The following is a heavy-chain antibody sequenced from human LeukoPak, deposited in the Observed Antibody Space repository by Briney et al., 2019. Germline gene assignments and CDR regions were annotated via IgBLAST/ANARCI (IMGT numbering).Heavy chain of an antibody. V-gene: IGHV3-66*01. CDR1: GFIFSSYE. Sequence: GGSLRLSCAASGFIFSSYEMNWVRQAPGKGLEWVSVIYSGGSTYYADSVKGRFTLSRDNSKNTLFLQMNSLRAEDTAVYYCAREPQGDSSGYDAFDIWGRGTMVTVSS. J-gene: IGHJ3*02. CDR2: IYSGGST. D-gene: IGHD3-22*01. CDR3: AREPQGDSSGYDAFDI.